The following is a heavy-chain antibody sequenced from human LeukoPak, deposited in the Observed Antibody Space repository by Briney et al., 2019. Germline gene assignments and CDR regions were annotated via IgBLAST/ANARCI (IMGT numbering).Heavy chain of an antibody. CDR1: GGTFSSYA. Sequence: SVKVSCKASGGTFSSYAISWVRQAPGQGLEWMGGIIPIFGTANYAQKFQGRVTITADKSTSTAYMELSSLRSEDTAVYYCARGEKAYYDSSGYYGNYFDYWGQGTLVTVSS. CDR2: IIPIFGTA. CDR3: ARGEKAYYDSSGYYGNYFDY. J-gene: IGHJ4*02. V-gene: IGHV1-69*06. D-gene: IGHD3-22*01.